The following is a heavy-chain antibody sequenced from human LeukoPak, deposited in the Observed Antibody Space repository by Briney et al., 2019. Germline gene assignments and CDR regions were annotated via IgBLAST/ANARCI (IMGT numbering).Heavy chain of an antibody. CDR3: ARRATVTPFNYYYYMDV. Sequence: PSETLSLTCAVYGGSFSGYYWSWIRQPPGKGLEWIGEINHSGSTNYNPSLKSRVTISVDTSKNQFSLKLSSVTAADTAVYYCARRATVTPFNYYYYMDVWGKGTTVTISS. CDR1: GGSFSGYY. V-gene: IGHV4-34*01. CDR2: INHSGST. D-gene: IGHD4-17*01. J-gene: IGHJ6*03.